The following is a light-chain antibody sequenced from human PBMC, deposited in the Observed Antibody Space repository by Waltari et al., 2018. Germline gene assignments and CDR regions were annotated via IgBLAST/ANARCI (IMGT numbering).Light chain of an antibody. J-gene: IGKJ2*01. CDR1: QSVSSY. CDR3: QQCYSTPYT. V-gene: IGKV3-11*01. CDR2: DAS. Sequence: EIVLTQSPATLSLSPGETATLSSRASQSVSSYFAWYQQKPGQAPRLLIYDASIRATGIPARFSGGGSGTDFTLTISSLQAADVAVYYCQQCYSTPYTFGQGTKLEIK.